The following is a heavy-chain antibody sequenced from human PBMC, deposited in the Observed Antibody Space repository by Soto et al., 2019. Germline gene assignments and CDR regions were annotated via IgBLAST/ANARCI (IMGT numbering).Heavy chain of an antibody. D-gene: IGHD3-10*01. CDR1: GGSISGYY. CDR3: ARHRGPAPVY. Sequence: QVQLQESGPGLVKPSETLSLTCTVSGGSISGYYWTWIRQPPGKGLEWVGSLFYGGTTDYNPSLKSRLTMSLDTSKNHFSLKLRSVTDADTAVYYCARHRGPAPVYWGQGTLVTASS. J-gene: IGHJ4*02. CDR2: LFYGGTT. V-gene: IGHV4-39*01.